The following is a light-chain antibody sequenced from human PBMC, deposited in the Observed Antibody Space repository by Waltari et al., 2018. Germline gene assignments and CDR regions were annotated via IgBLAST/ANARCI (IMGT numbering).Light chain of an antibody. Sequence: IVMTQSQVTLSVSSGEGATLSCRASQSIRSSLAWYQQRPGQAPRLPIYGASTRATGIAARFRGSGYGTEFSLTISSLQSEDFGIYYCQHYVGWPPAYTFGQGTKLEIK. J-gene: IGKJ2*01. CDR1: QSIRSS. CDR3: QHYVGWPPAYT. CDR2: GAS. V-gene: IGKV3-15*01.